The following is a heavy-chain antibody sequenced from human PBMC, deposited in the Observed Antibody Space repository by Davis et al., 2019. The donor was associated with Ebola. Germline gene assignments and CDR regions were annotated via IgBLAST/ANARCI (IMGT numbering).Heavy chain of an antibody. V-gene: IGHV1-46*01. CDR3: ASYRWGGDLDY. D-gene: IGHD3-16*01. CDR2: INPSGGST. Sequence: ASVKVSCKASGYTFTSYYMHWVRQAPGQGLEWMGIINPSGGSTSYAQKFQGRVTMTEDTSTDTSYMELSSLRPEDTAVYYCASYRWGGDLDYWGQGTLVTVSS. J-gene: IGHJ4*02. CDR1: GYTFTSYY.